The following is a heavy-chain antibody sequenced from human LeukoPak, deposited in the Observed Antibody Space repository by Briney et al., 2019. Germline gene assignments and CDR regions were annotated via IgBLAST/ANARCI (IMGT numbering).Heavy chain of an antibody. CDR1: GFTFSNFA. V-gene: IGHV3-23*01. Sequence: PGGSLRLSCAASGFTFSNFAMSWVRQAPGKGLEWVSAISGSGGGTYYADSVKGRFTISRDNAKNSLYLQMNSLRAEDTAVYYCARVSEYQLLYPYYGMDVWGQGTTVTVSS. CDR2: ISGSGGGT. J-gene: IGHJ6*02. CDR3: ARVSEYQLLYPYYGMDV. D-gene: IGHD2-2*02.